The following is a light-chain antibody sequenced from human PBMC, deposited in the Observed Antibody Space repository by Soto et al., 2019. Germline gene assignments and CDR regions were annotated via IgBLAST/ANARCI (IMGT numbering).Light chain of an antibody. Sequence: QSALTQPASVSGSPGQSITISCTGTSSDVGGYNYVSWYQQHPGKAPKLMIYEVSNRPSGVSNRFSGSKSGNTASLTISGLQAEDEADYYWSSYTRNSTLVFGGGTKLTVL. J-gene: IGLJ2*01. CDR2: EVS. CDR3: SSYTRNSTLV. V-gene: IGLV2-14*01. CDR1: SSDVGGYNY.